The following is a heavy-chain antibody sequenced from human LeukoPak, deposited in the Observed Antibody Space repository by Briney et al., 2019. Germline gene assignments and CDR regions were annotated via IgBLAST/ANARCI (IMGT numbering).Heavy chain of an antibody. CDR2: ISAFNGNT. J-gene: IGHJ3*02. CDR3: ARGAPYYYGSGEGFDI. Sequence: ASVKVSCKASGYTFVNYGITWVRQAPGQGLEWMGWISAFNGNTNFAQRVQGRVTLTTDTSTSAAYMELRSLRSDDTAVYYCARGAPYYYGSGEGFDIWGQGTMVTVSS. CDR1: GYTFVNYG. D-gene: IGHD3-10*01. V-gene: IGHV1-18*01.